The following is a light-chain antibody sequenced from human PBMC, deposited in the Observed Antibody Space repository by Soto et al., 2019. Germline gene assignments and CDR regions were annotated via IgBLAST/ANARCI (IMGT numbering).Light chain of an antibody. Sequence: DIQMTQSSSTLSASVGDRVTITCRASQSVSSWLAWYQQKPGKAPKLLIYKASSLESGVPSRFSGSGSGTEFTLTISSLQPDDFANYYCQQYNSYPYTFGQGTKLEIK. CDR1: QSVSSW. J-gene: IGKJ2*01. CDR3: QQYNSYPYT. V-gene: IGKV1-5*03. CDR2: KAS.